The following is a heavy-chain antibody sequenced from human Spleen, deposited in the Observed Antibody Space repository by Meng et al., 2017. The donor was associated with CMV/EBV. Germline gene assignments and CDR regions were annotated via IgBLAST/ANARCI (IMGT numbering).Heavy chain of an antibody. CDR1: GFTFSSSA. Sequence: SGFTFSSSAMHWVRQAPGKGLEWVAVISYDGSNKYYADSVKGRFTISRDNSKNTLYLQMNSLRAEDTAVYYCARDELRFLEWRIFDYWGQGTLVTVSS. CDR3: ARDELRFLEWRIFDY. J-gene: IGHJ4*02. CDR2: ISYDGSNK. V-gene: IGHV3-30*04. D-gene: IGHD3-3*01.